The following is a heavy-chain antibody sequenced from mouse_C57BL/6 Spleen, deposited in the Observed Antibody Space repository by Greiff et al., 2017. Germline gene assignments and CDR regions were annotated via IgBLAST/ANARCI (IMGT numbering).Heavy chain of an antibody. J-gene: IGHJ1*03. CDR3: ARPYDSNYWYFDV. CDR2: IYPGSGST. CDR1: GYTFTSYW. Sequence: VQLQQPGAELVKPGASVKMSCKASGYTFTSYWITWVKQRPGQGLEWIGDIYPGSGSTNYNEKFKSKATLTVDTSSSTAYLQLSSLTSEDAAVYYCARPYDSNYWYFDVWGTGTTVTVSA. D-gene: IGHD2-5*01. V-gene: IGHV1-55*01.